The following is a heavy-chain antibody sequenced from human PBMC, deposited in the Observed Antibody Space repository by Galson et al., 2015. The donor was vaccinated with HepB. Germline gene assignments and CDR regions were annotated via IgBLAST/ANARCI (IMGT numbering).Heavy chain of an antibody. Sequence: SLRLSCAASGFTFSSYGMHWVRQAPGKGLEWVAVIWYDGSNKYYADSVKGRFTISRDNSKNTLYLQMNSLRAEDTAVYYCARDGTGHSSGWYSIDYWGQGTLVTVSS. CDR3: ARDGTGHSSGWYSIDY. CDR2: IWYDGSNK. CDR1: GFTFSSYG. D-gene: IGHD6-19*01. V-gene: IGHV3-33*08. J-gene: IGHJ4*02.